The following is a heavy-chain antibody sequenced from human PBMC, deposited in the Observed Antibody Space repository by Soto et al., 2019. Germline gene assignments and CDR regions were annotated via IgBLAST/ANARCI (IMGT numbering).Heavy chain of an antibody. CDR2: IIPIFGTA. CDR3: AGDGVSHSGGIDC. Sequence: QVQLVQAGAEVKKPGSSVKVSCKASGGTFSSYSINWVRQAPGQGLEWMGEIIPIFGTANYAQKFQGRVTMTADESTSTADMELSSLRSEDTAVWSCAGDGVSHSGGIDCWGQGTLVNVSS. D-gene: IGHD2-8*01. J-gene: IGHJ4*02. V-gene: IGHV1-69*01. CDR1: GGTFSSYS.